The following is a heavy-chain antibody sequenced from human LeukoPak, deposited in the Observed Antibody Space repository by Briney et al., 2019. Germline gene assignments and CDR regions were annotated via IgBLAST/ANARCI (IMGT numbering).Heavy chain of an antibody. CDR2: ISGSGGST. V-gene: IGHV3-23*01. Sequence: PGGSLRLSCAASGFTFSSYAMSWVRQAPGKGLEWVSAISGSGGSTYYADSVKGRFTISRDNARNSLYLQMNSLRVEDTAVYYCTRTVYSTTWERWFDPWGQGTLVTVSS. D-gene: IGHD1-26*01. CDR1: GFTFSSYA. J-gene: IGHJ5*02. CDR3: TRTVYSTTWERWFDP.